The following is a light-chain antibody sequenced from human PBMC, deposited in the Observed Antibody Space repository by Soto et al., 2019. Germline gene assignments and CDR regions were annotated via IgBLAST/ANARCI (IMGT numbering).Light chain of an antibody. V-gene: IGKV1-5*01. Sequence: DIQITQSSSTLSASVGDRVTISCRASQSINSWLAWSQRRPGKAPQLLTSDAPSFRSGVPSRFSGRGYRTKLTLTISTLQSDDCATSYCQEYNSHQGTFAQGTKVDVK. CDR1: QSINSW. CDR3: QEYNSHQGT. J-gene: IGKJ1*01. CDR2: DAP.